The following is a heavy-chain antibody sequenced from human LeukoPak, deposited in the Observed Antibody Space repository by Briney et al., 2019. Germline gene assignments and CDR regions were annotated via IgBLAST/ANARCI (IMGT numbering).Heavy chain of an antibody. CDR3: AKVAYYYASGSYYPDDY. CDR1: GFTFSSYA. D-gene: IGHD3-10*01. J-gene: IGHJ4*02. CDR2: ISGSGGST. Sequence: PGGSLRLSCAASGFTFSSYAMSWVRQAPGKGLEWVSAISGSGGSTYYADSVKGRFTISRDNSKNTLYLQMNSLRAEDTAVYYCAKVAYYYASGSYYPDDYRGQGTLVTVSS. V-gene: IGHV3-23*01.